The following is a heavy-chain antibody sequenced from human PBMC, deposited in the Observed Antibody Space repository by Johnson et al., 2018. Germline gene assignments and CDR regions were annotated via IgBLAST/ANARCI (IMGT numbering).Heavy chain of an antibody. Sequence: QVQLVQSGGGVVQPGRSLRLSCAASGFTFSSYALHWVRQAPGKGLEWVAFISYDGSNKYYADSVKGRFTLSRDNSKNTLYLQMNSLRAEDTAVYYCAKDRNYYDSSPDAFDIWGQGTMGTVAS. CDR3: AKDRNYYDSSPDAFDI. V-gene: IGHV3-30*04. D-gene: IGHD3-22*01. CDR2: ISYDGSNK. J-gene: IGHJ3*02. CDR1: GFTFSSYA.